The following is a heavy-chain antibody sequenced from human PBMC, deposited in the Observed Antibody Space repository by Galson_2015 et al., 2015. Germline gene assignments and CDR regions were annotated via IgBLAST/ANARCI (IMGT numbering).Heavy chain of an antibody. CDR3: AHSRLEGTIFGVVIILDY. J-gene: IGHJ4*02. V-gene: IGHV2-5*02. CDR2: IYWDDDK. CDR1: GFSLSTSGVG. D-gene: IGHD3-3*01. Sequence: PALVKPTQTLTLTCTFSGFSLSTSGVGVGWIRQPPGKALEWLALIYWDDDKRYSPSLKSRLTITKDTSKNQVVLTMTNMDPVDTATYYCAHSRLEGTIFGVVIILDYWGQGTLVTVSS.